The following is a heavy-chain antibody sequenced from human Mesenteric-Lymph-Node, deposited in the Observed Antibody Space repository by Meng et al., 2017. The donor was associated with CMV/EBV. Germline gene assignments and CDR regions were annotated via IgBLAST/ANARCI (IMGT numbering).Heavy chain of an antibody. CDR3: ARHDHGYGADTIPLSH. V-gene: IGHV4-39*01. CDR1: DDSLSSNAYY. Sequence: SETLSLTCTVSDDSLSSNAYYWAWIRQPPGKRLEWIGSVYYSGSAYYNPSLESRVTISVDTSQKQFSLKLTSVTPADTAVYYCARHDHGYGADTIPLSHWGRGTLVTVSS. J-gene: IGHJ4*02. CDR2: VYYSGSA. D-gene: IGHD2-15*01.